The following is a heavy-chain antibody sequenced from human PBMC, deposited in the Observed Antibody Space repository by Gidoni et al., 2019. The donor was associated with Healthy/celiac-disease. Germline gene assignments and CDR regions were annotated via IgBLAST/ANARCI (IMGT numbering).Heavy chain of an antibody. J-gene: IGHJ5*02. CDR1: GYSCTSYW. D-gene: IGHD3-10*01. V-gene: IGHV5-51*01. CDR3: ARLTMVRGVHNWFDP. Sequence: EVQLVQSGAEVKKPGESRKISCKGSGYSCTSYWIGWVRQMPGKGLEWMGIIYPGDSDTRCSPSFQGQVTISADKSISTAYLQWSSLKASDTAMYYCARLTMVRGVHNWFDPWGQGTLVTVSS. CDR2: IYPGDSDT.